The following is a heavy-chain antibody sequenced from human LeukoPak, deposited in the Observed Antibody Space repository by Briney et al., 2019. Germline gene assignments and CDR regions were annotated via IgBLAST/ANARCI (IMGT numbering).Heavy chain of an antibody. CDR1: GFTFSSYS. CDR2: ISSSSSYI. D-gene: IGHD2-15*01. CDR3: ARDREEYCSGGSCPFDP. Sequence: GGSLRLSCAASGFTFSSYSMNWVRQAPGKGLEWVSFISSSSSYIYYADSVKGRFTISRDNAKNSLYLQMNSLRAEDTALYYCARDREEYCSGGSCPFDPWGQGTLVTVSS. J-gene: IGHJ5*02. V-gene: IGHV3-21*04.